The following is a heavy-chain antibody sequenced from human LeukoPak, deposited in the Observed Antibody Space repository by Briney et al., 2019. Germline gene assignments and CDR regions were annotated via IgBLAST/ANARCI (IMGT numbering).Heavy chain of an antibody. Sequence: SETLSLTCTVSGGSIRTTSYYWGWIRQSPGREPEWIGTIYFSGSTYYNPSLESRVTISVDTSNNQFSLKLNSVTAADTAGYYCARGGTFWDSWGQGTLVTVSS. J-gene: IGHJ4*02. CDR1: GGSIRTTSYY. D-gene: IGHD3-3*01. CDR2: IYFSGST. V-gene: IGHV4-39*07. CDR3: ARGGTFWDS.